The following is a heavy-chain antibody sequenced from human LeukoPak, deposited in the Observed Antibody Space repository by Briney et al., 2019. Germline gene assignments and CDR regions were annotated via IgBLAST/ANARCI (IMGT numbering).Heavy chain of an antibody. J-gene: IGHJ4*02. CDR3: AKGIWFGDLLFNYFDS. CDR2: ISWNSGIK. D-gene: IGHD3-10*01. Sequence: GGSLRLSCAASGFTFDDYAMHWVRQAPGKGLEWVSGISWNSGIKDYAISVKGRFTISRDNAENSLYLQMNSLRPEDTALYYCAKGIWFGDLLFNYFDSWGQGILVTVSS. V-gene: IGHV3-9*01. CDR1: GFTFDDYA.